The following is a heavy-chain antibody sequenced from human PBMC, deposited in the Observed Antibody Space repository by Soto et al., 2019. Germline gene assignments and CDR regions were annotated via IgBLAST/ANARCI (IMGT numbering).Heavy chain of an antibody. J-gene: IGHJ3*02. CDR2: IYPGDSDT. Sequence: EAHTLSAKGPGWHDTRYWMGPVRQPPGKGLEWMGIIYPGDSDTRYSPSFQGQVTISADKSISTAYLQWSSLKASDTAMYYCERRVVRRDHDASDIWRKGTMVIVSS. D-gene: IGHD3-10*01. CDR3: ERRVVRRDHDASDI. CDR1: GWHDTRYW. V-gene: IGHV5-51*01.